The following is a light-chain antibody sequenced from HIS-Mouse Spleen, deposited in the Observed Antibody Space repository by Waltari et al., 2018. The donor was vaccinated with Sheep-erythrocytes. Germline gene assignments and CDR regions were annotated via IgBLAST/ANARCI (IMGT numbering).Light chain of an antibody. CDR3: SSYAGSNNWV. CDR1: SSDVGGYNY. J-gene: IGLJ3*02. Sequence: QSALTQPRSVSGSPGQSVTISCTGTSSDVGGYNYVSWYQQHPGKAPKLMIYEVSKRPSGVPDRFSGSKSGNTAALTGSGLQAEDEAEYYCSSYAGSNNWVFGGGTKLTVL. V-gene: IGLV2-8*01. CDR2: EVS.